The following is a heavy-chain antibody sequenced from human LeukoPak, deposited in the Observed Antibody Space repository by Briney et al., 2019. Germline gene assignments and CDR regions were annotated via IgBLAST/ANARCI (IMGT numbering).Heavy chain of an antibody. Sequence: PSETLSLTCAVYGGSFSGYYWSWIRQPPGKGLEWIGEINHSGSTNYNPSLKGRVTISVDTSKNQFSLKLSSVTAADTAVYYCARVHSSGYYFAYWGQGTLVTVSS. J-gene: IGHJ4*02. CDR3: ARVHSSGYYFAY. D-gene: IGHD3-22*01. CDR2: INHSGST. CDR1: GGSFSGYY. V-gene: IGHV4-34*01.